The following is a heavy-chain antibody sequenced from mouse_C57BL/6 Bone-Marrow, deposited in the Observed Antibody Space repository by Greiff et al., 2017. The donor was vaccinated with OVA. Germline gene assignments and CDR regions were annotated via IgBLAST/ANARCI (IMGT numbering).Heavy chain of an antibody. J-gene: IGHJ3*01. CDR3: ARGWCAY. CDR1: GYTFTSYW. CDR2: IDPSDSYT. Sequence: VQLQQPGAELVKPGASVKLSCKASGYTFTSYWMQWVKQRPGQGLEWIGEIDPSDSYTNSNQKFKGKATLTVDTSSSTAYMQLSSLTSEDSAVYYCARGWCAYWGQGTLVTVSA. V-gene: IGHV1-50*01.